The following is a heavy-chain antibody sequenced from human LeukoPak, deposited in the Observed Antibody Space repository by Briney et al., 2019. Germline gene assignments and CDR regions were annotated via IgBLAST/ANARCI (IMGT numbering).Heavy chain of an antibody. Sequence: GGSLRLSCAGSGFTFISYSMNWVRQAPGEGLEWVSSISSSSSYIFYADSLKGRFTISRDNAKNSLFLQMNSLRAEDTAVYYCARGFLARPGFFDCWGQGTLVTVSS. J-gene: IGHJ4*02. CDR2: ISSSSSYI. V-gene: IGHV3-21*01. CDR1: GFTFISYS. D-gene: IGHD3-3*01. CDR3: ARGFLARPGFFDC.